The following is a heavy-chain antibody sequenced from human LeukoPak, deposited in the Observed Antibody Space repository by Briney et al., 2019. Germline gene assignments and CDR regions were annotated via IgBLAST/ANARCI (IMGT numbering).Heavy chain of an antibody. J-gene: IGHJ3*02. V-gene: IGHV1-2*02. D-gene: IGHD3-10*01. Sequence: ASVKVSCKASGYXFTGYYIHWVRQAPGQGLEWMGWINPNSGGTNYAQKFQGRVTMTRDTSISTACMELSRLSSDDTAVYYCARGPATITMVRGVSCDIWGQGTMVTVSS. CDR3: ARGPATITMVRGVSCDI. CDR1: GYXFTGYY. CDR2: INPNSGGT.